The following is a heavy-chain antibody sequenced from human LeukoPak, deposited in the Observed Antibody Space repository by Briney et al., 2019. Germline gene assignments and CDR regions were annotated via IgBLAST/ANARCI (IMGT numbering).Heavy chain of an antibody. J-gene: IGHJ4*02. CDR3: ARLKGSNYFDY. Sequence: SETLSLTCTVSGGSISSYYWSWIRQHPGKGLEWIGYIYYSGSTYYNPSLKSRVTISVDTSKTQFSLKLSSVTAADTAVYYCARLKGSNYFDYWGQGTLVTVSS. CDR2: IYYSGST. V-gene: IGHV4-59*06. D-gene: IGHD2-15*01. CDR1: GGSISSYY.